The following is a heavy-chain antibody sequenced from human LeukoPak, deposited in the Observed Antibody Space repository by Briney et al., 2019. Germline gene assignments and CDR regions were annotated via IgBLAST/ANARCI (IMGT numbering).Heavy chain of an antibody. J-gene: IGHJ5*02. CDR3: ARGLRSSSWLRRSRNNWFDP. CDR2: IYYSGST. CDR1: GGSISSSSYY. D-gene: IGHD6-13*01. Sequence: SETLSLTCTVSGGSISSSSYYWGWIRQPPGKGLEWIGSIYYSGSTYYNPSLKSRVTISVDTSKNQFSLKLSSVTAADTAVYYCARGLRSSSWLRRSRNNWFDPWGQGTLVTVSS. V-gene: IGHV4-39*07.